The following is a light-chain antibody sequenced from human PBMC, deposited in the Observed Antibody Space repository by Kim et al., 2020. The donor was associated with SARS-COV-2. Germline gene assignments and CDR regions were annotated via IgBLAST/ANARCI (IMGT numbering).Light chain of an antibody. Sequence: GQRVTISCSGSSSNIGSNTVNWYQLLPGTAPKVLIYSSNQRPSGVPDRFSGSKSGTSASLAISGLQSEDEAEYYCAAWDDSLNGLWVFGGGTQLTVL. CDR3: AAWDDSLNGLWV. CDR1: SSNIGSNT. J-gene: IGLJ3*02. V-gene: IGLV1-44*01. CDR2: SSN.